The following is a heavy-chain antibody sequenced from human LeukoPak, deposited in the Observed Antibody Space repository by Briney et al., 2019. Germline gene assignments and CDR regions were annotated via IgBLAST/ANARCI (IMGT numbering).Heavy chain of an antibody. J-gene: IGHJ4*02. D-gene: IGHD3-22*01. CDR3: ARVDDSSGYVDY. V-gene: IGHV4-30-4*01. CDR1: GGSISSGDYY. CDR2: IYYSGST. Sequence: SQTLSLTCTVSGGSISSGDYYWSWIRQPPGKGLEWIGYIYYSGSTYYNPSLRSRVTISVDTYKNQFSLKLSSVTAADTAVYYCARVDDSSGYVDYWGQGTLVTVSS.